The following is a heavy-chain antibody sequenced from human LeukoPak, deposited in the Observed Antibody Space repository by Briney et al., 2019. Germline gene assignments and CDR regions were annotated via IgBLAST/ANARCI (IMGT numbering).Heavy chain of an antibody. CDR1: GFTFSSYA. V-gene: IGHV3-30*04. CDR2: ISYDGSNK. CDR3: AKGGYPAKYYYMDV. Sequence: PGGSLTLSRAASGFTFSSYAMSWVRQAPGKGREWVAVISYDGSNKYYADSVKGRFTISRDNSKNTFHLQMNSLRPEDTALYYCAKGGYPAKYYYMDVWGNGTTVTISS. D-gene: IGHD6-25*01. J-gene: IGHJ6*04.